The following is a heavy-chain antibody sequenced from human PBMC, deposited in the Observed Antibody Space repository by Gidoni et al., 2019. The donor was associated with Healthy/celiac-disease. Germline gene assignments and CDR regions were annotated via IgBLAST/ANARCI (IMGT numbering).Heavy chain of an antibody. CDR1: GGNFSSYA. Sequence: QVQLVQSGAEVTKPGSSVKVACKASGGNFSSYAISWVRQAPGQGLEWMGGIIPIFGTANYAQKFQGRVTITADKSTSTAYMELSSLRSEDTAVYYCARDQCSGGSCYFDYWGQGTLVTVSS. V-gene: IGHV1-69*06. CDR3: ARDQCSGGSCYFDY. D-gene: IGHD2-15*01. CDR2: IIPIFGTA. J-gene: IGHJ4*02.